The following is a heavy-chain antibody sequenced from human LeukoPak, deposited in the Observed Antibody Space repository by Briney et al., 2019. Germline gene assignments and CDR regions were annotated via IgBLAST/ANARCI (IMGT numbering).Heavy chain of an antibody. CDR1: GFTFSNYN. CDR2: ISSSRSSYI. V-gene: IGHV3-21*01. Sequence: GGSLRLSCAASGFTFSNYNMNWVRQAPGKGLEWVSTISSSRSSYIYYADSVTGRFTISRDNAKNSLYLQMNSLRAEDTAVYYCARDPPSFQYWGQGTLVTVSS. CDR3: ARDPPSFQY. J-gene: IGHJ1*01.